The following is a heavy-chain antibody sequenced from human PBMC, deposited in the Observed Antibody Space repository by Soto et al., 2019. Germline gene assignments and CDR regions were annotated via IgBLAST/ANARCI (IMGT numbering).Heavy chain of an antibody. CDR2: INHSGST. CDR3: ARGWGRIFDY. Sequence: QVQLQQWGAGLLKPSETLSLTCAVYGGSFSGYYWSWIRQPPGKGLEWIGEINHSGSTNYNSSLKSRVTISVDTSKNQFPLKLGSVTAADTAVYYCARGWGRIFDYWGQGTLVTVSS. J-gene: IGHJ4*02. D-gene: IGHD7-27*01. V-gene: IGHV4-34*01. CDR1: GGSFSGYY.